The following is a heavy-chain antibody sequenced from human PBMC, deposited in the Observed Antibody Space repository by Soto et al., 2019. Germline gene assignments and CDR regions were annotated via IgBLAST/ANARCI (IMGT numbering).Heavy chain of an antibody. D-gene: IGHD2-15*01. CDR2: IHYTGAT. V-gene: IGHV4-59*01. CDR3: VRVAGGGLFDY. J-gene: IGHJ4*02. CDR1: SGSINNSY. Sequence: SETLSLTCTVSSGSINNSYWTWIRQPPGKRLEWIGYIHYTGATDYNPSHRGRVTMSMETSKNQFSLTLSSVTAADTAVYYCVRVAGGGLFDYWGPGSMVTVSS.